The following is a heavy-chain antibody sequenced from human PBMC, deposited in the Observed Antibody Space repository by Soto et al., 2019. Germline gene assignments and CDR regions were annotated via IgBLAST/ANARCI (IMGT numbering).Heavy chain of an antibody. J-gene: IGHJ4*02. CDR1: GGNFNSYS. Sequence: QVQLVQSGTEVKKPGSSVKVSCKASGGNFNSYSINWVRQARGQGLEWMGGIVPIFGTANYAQKFQGRVTFTADTSTSTAYMELRSLTSEDTAVYYCSRDAIAAAGTNDWGQGTPVTVSS. V-gene: IGHV1-69*06. D-gene: IGHD6-13*01. CDR3: SRDAIAAAGTND. CDR2: IVPIFGTA.